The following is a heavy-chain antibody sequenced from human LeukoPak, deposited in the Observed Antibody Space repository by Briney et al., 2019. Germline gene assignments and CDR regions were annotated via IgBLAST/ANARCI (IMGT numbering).Heavy chain of an antibody. J-gene: IGHJ4*02. CDR1: GYTFTSYY. Sequence: ASVKVSCKASGYTFTSYYKHWVRQAPGQGLEWMGIINPSGGSTSYAQKFQGRVTMTRDTSTSTVYMELSSLRSEDTAVYYCARDSGTSMIAMPDYFDYWGQGTLVTVSS. D-gene: IGHD3-22*01. V-gene: IGHV1-46*01. CDR2: INPSGGST. CDR3: ARDSGTSMIAMPDYFDY.